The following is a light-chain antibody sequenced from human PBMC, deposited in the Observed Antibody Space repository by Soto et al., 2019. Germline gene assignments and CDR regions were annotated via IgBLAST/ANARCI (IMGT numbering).Light chain of an antibody. J-gene: IGKJ4*02. Sequence: DIVMTQSPDSLTVSLGERATINCKSSQSVLYSSNNKNFLTWYQQKPGQPPKLLIYWASTRESGVPDRFSGSGSGTDFTLTVSSLQAEDVAVYHCQQYYSSPPTFGGGTKVEI. CDR1: QSVLYSSNNKNF. CDR3: QQYYSSPPT. V-gene: IGKV4-1*01. CDR2: WAS.